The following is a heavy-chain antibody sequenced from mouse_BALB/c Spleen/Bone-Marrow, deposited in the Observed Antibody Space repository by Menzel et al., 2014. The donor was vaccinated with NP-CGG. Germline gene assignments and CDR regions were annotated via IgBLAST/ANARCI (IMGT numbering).Heavy chain of an antibody. CDR2: INPSNGRT. CDR3: ARRTTTVVATDY. J-gene: IGHJ2*01. D-gene: IGHD1-1*01. V-gene: IGHV1S81*02. Sequence: QVQLQQSGAELVKPGASVKLSCKASGYTFTSYWMHWVKQRPGQGLEWIGEINPSNGRTNYNEKFKSKATLTVDKSSSTAYMQPSSLTSEDSAVYYCARRTTTVVATDYWGQGTTLTVSS. CDR1: GYTFTSYW.